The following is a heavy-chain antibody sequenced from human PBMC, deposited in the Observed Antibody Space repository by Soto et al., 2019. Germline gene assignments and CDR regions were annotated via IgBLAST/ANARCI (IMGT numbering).Heavy chain of an antibody. D-gene: IGHD4-17*01. J-gene: IGHJ4*02. CDR1: GFTFSSYG. Sequence: GGSLRLSCAASGFTFSSYGMHWVRQAPVNGLEFVAVIWYYLSNKYYADSVKGRFTISRYNSKNTLYLQMNSLRAEGTAVYYCERGDDYGALKGFDNWCQGTLVTVSS. CDR2: IWYYLSNK. V-gene: IGHV3-33*01. CDR3: ERGDDYGALKGFDN.